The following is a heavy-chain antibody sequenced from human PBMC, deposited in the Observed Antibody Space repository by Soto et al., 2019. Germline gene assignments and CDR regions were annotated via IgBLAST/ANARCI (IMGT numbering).Heavy chain of an antibody. V-gene: IGHV3-7*01. J-gene: IGHJ6*03. CDR1: GFTFSSYW. Sequence: PGGSLRLSCAASGFTFSSYWMSWVRQAPGKGLEWVANIKQDGSEKYYVDSVKGRFTISRDNAKSSLYLQMNSLRAEDTAVYYCARTNTTPMDIVVVPAAARRDYYYYCMDVWGKGTTVTVS. CDR2: IKQDGSEK. D-gene: IGHD2-2*03. CDR3: ARTNTTPMDIVVVPAAARRDYYYYCMDV.